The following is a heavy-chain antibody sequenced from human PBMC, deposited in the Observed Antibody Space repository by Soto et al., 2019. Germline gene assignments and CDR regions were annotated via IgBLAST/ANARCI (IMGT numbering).Heavy chain of an antibody. D-gene: IGHD7-27*01. J-gene: IGHJ4*02. CDR3: ARDTGDGTFDF. V-gene: IGHV1-3*01. CDR2: INAGYGNT. Sequence: GASVKVSCKASGYTFSIYAMHWVRQAPGQRLEWMGWINAGYGNTKSSQKFQDRVTISRDTSARTAYMELTSLRSEDTAVYYCARDTGDGTFDFWGQGTLVTVSS. CDR1: GYTFSIYA.